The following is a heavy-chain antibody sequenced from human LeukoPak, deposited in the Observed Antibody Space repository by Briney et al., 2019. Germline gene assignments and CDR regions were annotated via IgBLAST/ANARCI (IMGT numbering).Heavy chain of an antibody. CDR2: MSPNSGNT. CDR1: GYTFTSYD. D-gene: IGHD1-26*01. J-gene: IGHJ6*03. V-gene: IGHV1-8*01. Sequence: ASVKVSCKASGYTFTSYDINWVRQATGQGLEWMGWMSPNSGNTGYAQKFQGRVTMTRNTSISTAYMELSSLRSEDTAVYYCARAPKVGASNYYYYMDVWGKGTTVTVSS. CDR3: ARAPKVGASNYYYYMDV.